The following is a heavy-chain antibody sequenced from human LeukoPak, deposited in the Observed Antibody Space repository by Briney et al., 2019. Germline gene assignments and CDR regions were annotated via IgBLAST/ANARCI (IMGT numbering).Heavy chain of an antibody. J-gene: IGHJ5*02. Sequence: ASVKVSCKASGYTFTSYGISWVRQAPGQGLEWMGWISAYNGNTNYAQKLQGRVTMPTDTSTSTAYMELRSLRSDDTAVYYCARVPGTYYDFWTRYSWFDPWGQGTLVTVSS. V-gene: IGHV1-18*01. D-gene: IGHD3-3*01. CDR2: ISAYNGNT. CDR1: GYTFTSYG. CDR3: ARVPGTYYDFWTRYSWFDP.